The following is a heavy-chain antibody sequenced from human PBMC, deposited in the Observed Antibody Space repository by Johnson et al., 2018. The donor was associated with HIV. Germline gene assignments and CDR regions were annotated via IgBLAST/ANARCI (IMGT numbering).Heavy chain of an antibody. J-gene: IGHJ3*02. V-gene: IGHV3-30*18. CDR3: AKNGGVGGGSSNGAFDI. Sequence: QVQLLESGGGVVQPGRSLRLSCAASGFTFSSYGMHWVRQAPGKGLEWVAVISYDGSNKYYADSVKGRFTISRDNSKNTLYLQMNSLRAEDTAVYYCAKNGGVGGGSSNGAFDIWGQGTMVTVSS. CDR2: ISYDGSNK. D-gene: IGHD2-15*01. CDR1: GFTFSSYG.